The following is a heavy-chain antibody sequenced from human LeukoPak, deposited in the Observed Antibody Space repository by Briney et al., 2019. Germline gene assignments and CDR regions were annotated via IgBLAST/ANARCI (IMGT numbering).Heavy chain of an antibody. D-gene: IGHD6-19*01. V-gene: IGHV4-4*07. Sequence: SETLSLTCTVSGGSISSYYWSWIRQPAGKGLEWIGRIYTSGSTNYNPSLKSRVTISVDTSKNQFSLKLSSVTAADTAVYYCAREVWFVLAVGYMDVWGKGTTVTVSS. CDR2: IYTSGST. CDR1: GGSISSYY. CDR3: AREVWFVLAVGYMDV. J-gene: IGHJ6*03.